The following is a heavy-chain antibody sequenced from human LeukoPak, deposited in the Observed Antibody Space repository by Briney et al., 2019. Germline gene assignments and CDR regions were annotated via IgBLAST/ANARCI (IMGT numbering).Heavy chain of an antibody. D-gene: IGHD3-10*01. V-gene: IGHV4-59*01. CDR3: ARGGYYGSGNDFRFDP. CDR1: GGPISSYY. Sequence: SETLSLTCTVSGGPISSYYWSWIRQPPGKGLEWIGYIYYSGSTNYNPSLKSRVTISVETSKNQFSLKLKSVTAADTAVYYCARGGYYGSGNDFRFDPWGQGTLVTVSS. CDR2: IYYSGST. J-gene: IGHJ5*02.